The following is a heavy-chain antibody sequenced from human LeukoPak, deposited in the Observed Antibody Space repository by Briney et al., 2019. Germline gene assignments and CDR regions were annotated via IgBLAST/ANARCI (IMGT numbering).Heavy chain of an antibody. CDR3: AREPPGY. CDR2: IYTNGGA. Sequence: PSETLSLTCTVSGGSVTSGNYYWNWIRRPAGKGLEWIWRIYTNGGASYNPSLKSRVTISIDASKNQFSLKLSSVTAADTAVYYCAREPPGYWGQGILVTVSS. CDR1: GGSVTSGNYY. V-gene: IGHV4-61*02. J-gene: IGHJ4*02.